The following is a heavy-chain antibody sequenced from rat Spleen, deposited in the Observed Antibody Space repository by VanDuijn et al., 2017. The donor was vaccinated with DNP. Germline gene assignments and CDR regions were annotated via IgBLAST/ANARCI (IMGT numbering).Heavy chain of an antibody. Sequence: QVQLKESGPGLVQPSQTLSLTCTVSGFSLTNYHVDWVRQPPGKGLEWMGRLQSDGNTDYNSVLKSRLSISRDTSKSQVFLKMDSAQTEDSAIYFCAREATMMVVGYLDYWGRGVMVTVSS. CDR3: AREATMMVVGYLDY. CDR2: LQSDGNT. CDR1: GFSLTNYH. D-gene: IGHD1-12*02. V-gene: IGHV2-27*01. J-gene: IGHJ2*01.